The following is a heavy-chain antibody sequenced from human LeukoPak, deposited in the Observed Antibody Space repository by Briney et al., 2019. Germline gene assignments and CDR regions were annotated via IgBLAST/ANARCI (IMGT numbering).Heavy chain of an antibody. CDR2: INPDGSNM. V-gene: IGHV3-7*01. CDR3: VSGFLQWLY. J-gene: IGHJ4*02. D-gene: IGHD3-3*01. Sequence: SGGSLRLSCAASGFSFSSYWMSWVRQAPGKGLEWVANINPDGSNMLYVDSVKGRFTISRDNAKNSLYPQMNNLRAEDTAVYFCVSGFLQWLYWGQGTLVTVSS. CDR1: GFSFSSYW.